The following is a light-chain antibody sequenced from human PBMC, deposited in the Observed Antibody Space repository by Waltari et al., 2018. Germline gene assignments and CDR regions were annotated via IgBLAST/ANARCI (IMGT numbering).Light chain of an antibody. J-gene: IGLJ2*01. CDR1: SSDVGNNNH. V-gene: IGLV2-23*03. Sequence: QPALTQPASVSGSPGQSITISCTGTSSDVGNNNHVCWYQKHPDKVPRLIIHGGSKRPSGVSDRFSGSKSGNTASLTISGLQAEDEADYYCRSYAATVSFGFGGGTKLTVL. CDR3: RSYAATVSFG. CDR2: GGS.